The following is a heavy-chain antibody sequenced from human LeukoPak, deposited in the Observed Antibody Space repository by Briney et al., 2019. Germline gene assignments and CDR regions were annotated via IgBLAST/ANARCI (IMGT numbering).Heavy chain of an antibody. CDR3: ARGSNLPRLVAPDDY. CDR1: GFTLSSYS. D-gene: IGHD2-15*01. Sequence: PGGSLRLSCAASGFTLSSYSMHWVRQDPGKGLEWVSSISSSSSYIYYADSVKGRFTISRDNAKNSLFLQMNSLRAEDTAVYYCARGSNLPRLVAPDDYWGQGTLVTVSS. J-gene: IGHJ4*02. CDR2: ISSSSSYI. V-gene: IGHV3-21*01.